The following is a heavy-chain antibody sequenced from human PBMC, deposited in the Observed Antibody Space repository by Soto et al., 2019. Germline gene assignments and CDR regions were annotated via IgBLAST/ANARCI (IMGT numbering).Heavy chain of an antibody. CDR3: AREGSGWYFEVRWFDP. CDR2: IIPILDTA. Sequence: ASVKVSCKASGGTFSSNAISWVRQAAGQGLEWMGGIIPILDTAKYAQKFQGRVTITADKSTSTAYMEVGSLRSEDTAVYYCAREGSGWYFEVRWFDPWGQGTLVTVSS. D-gene: IGHD6-19*01. CDR1: GGTFSSNA. V-gene: IGHV1-69*10. J-gene: IGHJ5*02.